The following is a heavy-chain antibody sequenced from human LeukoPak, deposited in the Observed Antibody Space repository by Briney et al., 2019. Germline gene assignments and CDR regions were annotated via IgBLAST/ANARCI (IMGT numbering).Heavy chain of an antibody. J-gene: IGHJ3*02. CDR2: IYYSGST. D-gene: IGHD2/OR15-2a*01. CDR1: GGSISSSSYY. Sequence: SETLSLTCTVSGGSISSSSYYWGWIRQPPGKGLEWIGSIYYSGSTYYNPSLKSRVTISVDTSKNQFSLKLSSVTAADTAVYYCARDLILQGYAFDIWGQGTMVTVSS. V-gene: IGHV4-39*07. CDR3: ARDLILQGYAFDI.